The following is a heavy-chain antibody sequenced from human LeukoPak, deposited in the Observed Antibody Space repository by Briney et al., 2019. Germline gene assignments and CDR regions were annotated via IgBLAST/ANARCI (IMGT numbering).Heavy chain of an antibody. D-gene: IGHD3-10*01. CDR3: ARVGITMVRGVILDPNYYYYMDV. J-gene: IGHJ6*03. V-gene: IGHV1-69*05. CDR2: IIPIFGTA. Sequence: ASVKVSCKASGGTFSSYAISWVRQAPGQGLEWMGGIIPIFGTANYAQNLQGRVTTTTDTSTSTAYMELRSLRSDDTAVYYCARVGITMVRGVILDPNYYYYMDVWGKGSTVTVSS. CDR1: GGTFSSYA.